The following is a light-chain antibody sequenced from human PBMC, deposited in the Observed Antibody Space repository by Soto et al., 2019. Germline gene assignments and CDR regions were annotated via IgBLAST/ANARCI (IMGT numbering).Light chain of an antibody. J-gene: IGKJ3*01. Sequence: EIVMTQSPATLSVSPGERATLSCRASQSITSNLAWYQQKPGQAPWLLIYGASTRATGVPARFSGSGSGTEFTPTLSGLQSEEFAVYYCQQYNNWPSSFGPGTKVDIK. V-gene: IGKV3-15*01. CDR3: QQYNNWPSS. CDR2: GAS. CDR1: QSITSN.